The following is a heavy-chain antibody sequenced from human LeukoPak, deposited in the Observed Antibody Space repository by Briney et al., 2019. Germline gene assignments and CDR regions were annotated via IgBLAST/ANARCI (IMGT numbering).Heavy chain of an antibody. D-gene: IGHD4-17*01. CDR1: GFTVSSNY. J-gene: IGHJ4*02. CDR3: ASTFYGDSPPY. CDR2: IYSGGST. V-gene: IGHV3-66*01. Sequence: GGSLRLSCAASGFTVSSNYMSWFRKAPGKGLEWVSVIYSGGSTYYADSVKGRFTISRDNSKNTLYLQMNSLRAEDTAVYYCASTFYGDSPPYWGQGTLVTVSS.